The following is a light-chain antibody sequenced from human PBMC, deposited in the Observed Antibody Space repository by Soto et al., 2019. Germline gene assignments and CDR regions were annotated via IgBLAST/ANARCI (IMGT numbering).Light chain of an antibody. J-gene: IGKJ1*01. CDR2: AAS. V-gene: IGKV1-27*01. Sequence: DIQMTQSPSSLSASVGDRVTITCRASQVINNYLAWYQQKPGKVPKLLIYAASTLQSGVPFRFSGRGSGTDFTLTISSPQPEDVATYYCQKYNSAPWTFGQGTKVEIK. CDR1: QVINNY. CDR3: QKYNSAPWT.